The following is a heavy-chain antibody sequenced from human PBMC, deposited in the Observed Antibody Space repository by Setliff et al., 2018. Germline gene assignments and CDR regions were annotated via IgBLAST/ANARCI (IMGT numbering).Heavy chain of an antibody. J-gene: IGHJ3*01. Sequence: GASVKVSCKASAHIFKSYGISWVRQAPGQGLEWVGWISSYNDVTSYAQRFQGRVTLTTDTSTSAAYMELRTLRSDDTAVYYCAISTLSICSGGSCPNAFDVGGQGTMVTVSS. D-gene: IGHD2-15*01. CDR3: AISTLSICSGGSCPNAFDV. CDR2: ISSYNDVT. V-gene: IGHV1-18*01. CDR1: AHIFKSYG.